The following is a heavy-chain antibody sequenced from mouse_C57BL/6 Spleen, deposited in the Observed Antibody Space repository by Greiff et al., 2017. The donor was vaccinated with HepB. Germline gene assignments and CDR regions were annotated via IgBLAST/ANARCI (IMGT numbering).Heavy chain of an antibody. Sequence: VQLQQSGPELVKPGASVKIPCKASGYTFTDYNMDWVKQSHGKSLEWIGDINPNNGGTIYNQKFKGKATLTVDKSSSTAYMELRSLTSEDTAVYYCATSYYYGSSRFAYWGQGTLVTVSA. CDR1: GYTFTDYN. CDR2: INPNNGGT. J-gene: IGHJ3*01. CDR3: ATSYYYGSSRFAY. V-gene: IGHV1-18*01. D-gene: IGHD1-1*01.